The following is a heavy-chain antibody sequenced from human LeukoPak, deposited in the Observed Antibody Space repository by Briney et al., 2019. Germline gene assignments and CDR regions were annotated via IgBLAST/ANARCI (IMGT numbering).Heavy chain of an antibody. D-gene: IGHD4-17*01. CDR3: AREGSTVTTPDY. CDR1: GYTFTGYY. J-gene: IGHJ4*02. CDR2: INPYSGGT. V-gene: IGHV1-2*02. Sequence: ASVKVSCKASGYTFTGYYMHWVRQAPGQGLEWMGWINPYSGGTNYAQKFQGRVTMTRDTSISTAYMELSRLRSDDTAVYYCAREGSTVTTPDYWGQGTLVTVSS.